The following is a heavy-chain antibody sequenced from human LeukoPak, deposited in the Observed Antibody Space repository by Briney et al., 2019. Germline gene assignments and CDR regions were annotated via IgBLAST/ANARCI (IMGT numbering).Heavy chain of an antibody. V-gene: IGHV1-69*05. CDR1: GGTFSSYA. CDR3: ARPQCSGYYYYYMDV. CDR2: IIPIFGTA. Sequence: SVKVSCKASGGTFSSYAISWVRQAPGQGLEWMGGIIPIFGTANYAQKFQGRVTITTDESTSTAYMELSSLRSEDTAVYYCARPQCSGYYYYYMDVWGKGTTVTVSS. D-gene: IGHD3-10*02. J-gene: IGHJ6*03.